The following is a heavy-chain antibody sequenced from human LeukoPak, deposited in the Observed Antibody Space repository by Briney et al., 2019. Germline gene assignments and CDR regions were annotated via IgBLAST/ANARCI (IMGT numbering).Heavy chain of an antibody. J-gene: IGHJ5*02. CDR3: ASDYYGSGSSWGKRYNWFDP. V-gene: IGHV4-4*07. D-gene: IGHD3-10*01. CDR1: GGSINSYY. CDR2: IYTSGST. Sequence: SETLSLTCTVSGGSINSYYGSWIRQPAGKGREWIGRIYTSGSTNYNPSPKSSVTISVDTSKNQFSLKLSPVPAADTAVYYCASDYYGSGSSWGKRYNWFDPWGQGTLVTVSS.